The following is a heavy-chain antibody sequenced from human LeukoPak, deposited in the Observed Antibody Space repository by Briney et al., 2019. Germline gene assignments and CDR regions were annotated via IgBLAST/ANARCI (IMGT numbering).Heavy chain of an antibody. CDR1: GVSISSYY. CDR3: ARGSRVPGGSVFYYYIDV. CDR2: MYASGST. D-gene: IGHD2-15*01. Sequence: SETLSLTCIVSGVSISSYYWSWIRQPAGKGLEWIGRMYASGSTNYNPSLKSRVTMSLDTSKNQFSLKLSSVTAADTAVYYCARGSRVPGGSVFYYYIDVWGEGTTVTISS. J-gene: IGHJ6*03. V-gene: IGHV4-4*07.